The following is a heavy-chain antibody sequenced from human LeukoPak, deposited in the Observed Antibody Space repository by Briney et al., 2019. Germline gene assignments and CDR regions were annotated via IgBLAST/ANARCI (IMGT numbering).Heavy chain of an antibody. D-gene: IGHD3-10*01. J-gene: IGHJ5*02. V-gene: IGHV3-74*01. CDR2: INSDESST. Sequence: PGGSLRLSCAASGFTFSNYWMHWVRQAPGKGLIWVSRINSDESSTSYADSMKGRFTISRDNAKNTLYLQMNSLRAEDTAVYYCARGGFGELFLSWFDPWGQGTLVTVSS. CDR3: ARGGFGELFLSWFDP. CDR1: GFTFSNYW.